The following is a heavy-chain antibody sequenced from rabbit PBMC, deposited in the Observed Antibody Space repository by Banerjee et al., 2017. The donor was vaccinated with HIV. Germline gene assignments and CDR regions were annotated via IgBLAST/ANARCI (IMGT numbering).Heavy chain of an antibody. D-gene: IGHD1-1*01. CDR3: ARDEQASGGYVFNL. J-gene: IGHJ4*01. Sequence: QQLEEAGGGLVKPGASLTLTCTASGFSFSSGYYMYWVRQAPGKGLEWIACIYAGSGSAYYASWAKGRFTISKTSSTTVTLQMTSLTVADTATYFCARDEQASGGYVFNLWGQGTLVTVS. V-gene: IGHV1S40*01. CDR1: GFSFSSGYY. CDR2: IYAGSGSA.